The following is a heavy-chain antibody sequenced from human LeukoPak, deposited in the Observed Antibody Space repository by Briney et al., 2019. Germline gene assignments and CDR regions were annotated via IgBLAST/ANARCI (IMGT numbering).Heavy chain of an antibody. CDR3: ARYSGSYYYPPAWDL. CDR1: GFTFSSCG. D-gene: IGHD1-26*01. Sequence: PGRSLRLSCAASGFTFSSCGMHWVRQAPGKGLEWVAVIWYDGSNKYYADSVKGRFTISRDNSKNTLYLQMDSLRADDTAVYYCARYSGSYYYPPAWDLWGQGTLVTVSS. J-gene: IGHJ4*02. V-gene: IGHV3-33*01. CDR2: IWYDGSNK.